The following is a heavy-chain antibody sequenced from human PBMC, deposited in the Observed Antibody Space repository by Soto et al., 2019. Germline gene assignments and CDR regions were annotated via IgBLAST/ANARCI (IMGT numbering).Heavy chain of an antibody. V-gene: IGHV3-30-3*01. Sequence: QVQLVESGGGVVQPGRSLRLSCAASGFTFSSYAMHWVRQAPGKGLEWVAVISYDGSNKYYADSVKGRFTISRDNSKNTLYLQMNSLRAEDTAVYYCAREAAVAEVYCYYGMDVWGQGTTVTVSS. CDR3: AREAAVAEVYCYYGMDV. J-gene: IGHJ6*02. D-gene: IGHD6-19*01. CDR1: GFTFSSYA. CDR2: ISYDGSNK.